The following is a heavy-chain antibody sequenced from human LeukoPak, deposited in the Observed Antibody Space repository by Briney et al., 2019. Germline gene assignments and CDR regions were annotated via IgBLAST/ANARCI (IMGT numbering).Heavy chain of an antibody. D-gene: IGHD4-11*01. Sequence: GGSLRLSCAASGFTFSSFAMSWVRQPPEKGLEWVSAFSVSGDISYYADSVKGRFTISRDNSKNTLYLQMNSLRAEDTALYYCAKRSRTVTTIDSWGRGTLVTVSS. CDR3: AKRSRTVTTIDS. J-gene: IGHJ4*02. V-gene: IGHV3-23*01. CDR1: GFTFSSFA. CDR2: FSVSGDIS.